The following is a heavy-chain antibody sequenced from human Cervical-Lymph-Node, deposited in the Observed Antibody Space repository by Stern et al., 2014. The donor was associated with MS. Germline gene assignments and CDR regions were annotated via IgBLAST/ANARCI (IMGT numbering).Heavy chain of an antibody. CDR2: IYYSGTT. CDR1: GGSISRSTYY. V-gene: IGHV4-39*01. J-gene: IGHJ4*02. D-gene: IGHD5-12*01. CDR3: ARHDGWLPHY. Sequence: VQLVESGPGLVKPSETLSLTCSVSGGSISRSTYYWGWIRQPPGKGLEWIGSIYYSGTTYYNPSLKSRVTLETSTNPFSLSLQAVTAADTAVYYCARHDGWLPHYWSQGTLVTVSS.